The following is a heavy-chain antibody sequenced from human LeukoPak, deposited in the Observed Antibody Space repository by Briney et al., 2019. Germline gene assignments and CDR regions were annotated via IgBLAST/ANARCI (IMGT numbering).Heavy chain of an antibody. CDR1: GFIFSSYG. V-gene: IGHV3-30*02. D-gene: IGHD6-19*01. CDR3: ARVTSGWYQGYFDY. CDR2: IRYDGSIK. J-gene: IGHJ4*02. Sequence: QAGGSLRLSCAASGFIFSSYGMHWVRQAPGKGLEWVAFIRYDGSIKYYADSVKGRFTISRDNSKNTLYLQMNSLRAEDTAVYYCARVTSGWYQGYFDYWGQGTLVTVSS.